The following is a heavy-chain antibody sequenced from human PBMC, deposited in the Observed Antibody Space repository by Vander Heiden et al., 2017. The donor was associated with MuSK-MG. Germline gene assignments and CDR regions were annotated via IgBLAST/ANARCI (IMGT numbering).Heavy chain of an antibody. Sequence: EVQLVQSGAEVKKPGATVKISCKVSGYTFTDSYMHWVQQAPGKGLEWMGLVDPEDGETIYAEKFQGRVTITADTSTDTAYMELSSLRSEDTAVYYCATDRRIAAAGTLYWYFDLWGRDTLVTVSS. V-gene: IGHV1-69-2*01. CDR2: VDPEDGET. CDR3: ATDRRIAAAGTLYWYFDL. J-gene: IGHJ2*01. D-gene: IGHD6-13*01. CDR1: GYTFTDSY.